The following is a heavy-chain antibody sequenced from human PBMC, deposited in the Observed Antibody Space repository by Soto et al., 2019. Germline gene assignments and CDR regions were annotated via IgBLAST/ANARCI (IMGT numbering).Heavy chain of an antibody. CDR1: GYTFTSYG. V-gene: IGHV1-18*04. CDR2: ISAYNGNT. CDR3: ERDQVATSLHFDY. D-gene: IGHD5-12*01. J-gene: IGHJ4*02. Sequence: VASVKVSCKASGYTFTSYGISWVRQAPGQGLEWMGWISAYNGNTNYAQKLPGRVTMTTDTSTSTAYMELRSLRSDDTAVYYCERDQVATSLHFDYWGQGTLVTVSS.